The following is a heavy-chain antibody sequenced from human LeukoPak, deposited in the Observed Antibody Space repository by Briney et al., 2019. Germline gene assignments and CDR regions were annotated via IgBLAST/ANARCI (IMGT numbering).Heavy chain of an antibody. CDR1: GGSISSGGYY. Sequence: SETLSLTCTVSGGSISSGGYYWSWIRQHPGKGLEWIGYIYYSGSTYYNPSLKSRVTISVDTSKNQFSLKLSSVNAADTAVYYCAGVIPSYYYDSSGTADYWGQGTLVTVSS. D-gene: IGHD3-22*01. J-gene: IGHJ4*02. V-gene: IGHV4-31*03. CDR3: AGVIPSYYYDSSGTADY. CDR2: IYYSGST.